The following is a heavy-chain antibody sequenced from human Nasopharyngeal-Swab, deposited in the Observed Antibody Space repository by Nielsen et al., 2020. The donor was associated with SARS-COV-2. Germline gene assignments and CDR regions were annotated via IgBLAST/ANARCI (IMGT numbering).Heavy chain of an antibody. D-gene: IGHD6-13*01. V-gene: IGHV3-23*01. CDR2: ISGSGGST. J-gene: IGHJ4*02. CDR1: GFTFSSYA. CDR3: VGGGYSSSWYGGDY. Sequence: GESLKISCAASGFTFSSYAMSWVRQAPGKGLEWVSAISGSGGSTYYADSVKGRFTISRDNSKNTLYLQMNSLRAEDTAVYYCVGGGYSSSWYGGDYWGQGTLVTVSS.